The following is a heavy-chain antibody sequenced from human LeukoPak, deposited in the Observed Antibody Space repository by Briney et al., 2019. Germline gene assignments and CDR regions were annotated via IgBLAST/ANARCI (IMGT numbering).Heavy chain of an antibody. Sequence: GESLKISFKGSGYSFTSYWIGWVRQMPGKGLEWMGIIYPGDSDTRYGPSFQGQVTISADKSISTAYLQWSSLKASDTAMYYCARLLLFDSSGYYNWFDPWGQGTLVTVSS. J-gene: IGHJ5*02. CDR2: IYPGDSDT. CDR3: ARLLLFDSSGYYNWFDP. V-gene: IGHV5-51*01. D-gene: IGHD3-22*01. CDR1: GYSFTSYW.